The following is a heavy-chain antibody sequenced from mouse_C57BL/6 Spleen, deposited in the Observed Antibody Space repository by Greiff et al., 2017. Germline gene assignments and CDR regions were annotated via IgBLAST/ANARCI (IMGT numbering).Heavy chain of an antibody. CDR1: GYAFSSSW. J-gene: IGHJ2*01. V-gene: IGHV1-82*01. Sequence: QVQLQQSGPELVKPGASVKISCKASGYAFSSSWMNWVKQRPGKGLEWIGRIYPGDGDTNYNGKFKGKATLTADKSSSTAYMQLSSLTSEDSAVXFCARYYYGSSPYYFDYWGQGTTLTVSS. CDR2: IYPGDGDT. CDR3: ARYYYGSSPYYFDY. D-gene: IGHD1-1*01.